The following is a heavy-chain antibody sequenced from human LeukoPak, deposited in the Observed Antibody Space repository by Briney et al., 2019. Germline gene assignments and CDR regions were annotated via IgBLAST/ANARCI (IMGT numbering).Heavy chain of an antibody. CDR1: LYTFTVSY. CDR2: IITDSGGT. V-gene: IGHV1-2*02. J-gene: IGHJ6*03. CDR3: AILGAWIRNGRDYYYYMGV. Sequence: ASAKVSSETPLYTFTVSYIHCVRDTPRQRRWRVAWIITDSGGTNYAQKFKGRVTMTRDTSISTAYMELSSLRSDDTAVYYCAILGAWIRNGRDYYYYMGVWGKGTTVTISS. D-gene: IGHD5-18*01.